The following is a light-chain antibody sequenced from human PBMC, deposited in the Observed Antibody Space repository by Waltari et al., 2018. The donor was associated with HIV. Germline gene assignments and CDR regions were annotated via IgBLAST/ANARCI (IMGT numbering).Light chain of an antibody. Sequence: EIVMTQSAATLSVSPGESATLSCRASQSVSSNLAWYQQKPGQAPRLLIYGASTRATGIPARFSGSGSGTEFTLTISSLQSEDVAIYYCQQYLNTPWTFGQGTKVEVK. J-gene: IGKJ1*01. CDR3: QQYLNTPWT. CDR2: GAS. CDR1: QSVSSN. V-gene: IGKV3-15*01.